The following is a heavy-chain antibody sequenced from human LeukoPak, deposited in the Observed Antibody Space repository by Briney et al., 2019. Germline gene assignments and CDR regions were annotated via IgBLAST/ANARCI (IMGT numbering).Heavy chain of an antibody. CDR2: ISWDGGST. D-gene: IGHD1-26*01. J-gene: IGHJ4*02. CDR3: ARYGRGYSGSYFDY. CDR1: GFTFDDYT. V-gene: IGHV3-43*01. Sequence: GGSLRLSCAASGFTFDDYTMHWVRQAPGKGLEWVSLISWDGGSTYYADSVKGRFTISRDNAKNSLYLQMNSLRAEDTAVYYCARYGRGYSGSYFDYWGQGTLVTVSS.